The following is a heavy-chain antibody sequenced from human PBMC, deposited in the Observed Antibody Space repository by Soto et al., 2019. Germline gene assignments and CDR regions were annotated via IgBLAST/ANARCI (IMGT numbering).Heavy chain of an antibody. CDR2: ISYDGSNK. Sequence: GGSLRLSCAASGFTFSSYAMHWVRQAPGKGLEWVAVISYDGSNKYYADSVKGRFTISRDNSKNTLYLQMNSLRAEDTAVYYCARDDYVWGSYRYGGVDYWGQGTLVTVSS. D-gene: IGHD3-16*02. J-gene: IGHJ4*02. V-gene: IGHV3-30-3*01. CDR3: ARDDYVWGSYRYGGVDY. CDR1: GFTFSSYA.